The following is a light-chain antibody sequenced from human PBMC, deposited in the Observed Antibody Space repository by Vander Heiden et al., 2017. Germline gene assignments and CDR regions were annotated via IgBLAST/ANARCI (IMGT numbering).Light chain of an antibody. V-gene: IGLV1-44*01. CDR3: AAWDDSLSGWL. J-gene: IGLJ3*02. Sequence: QSVLTQPPSASGPPGQRVTISCSRSSSDIGRNTVNWYQHLTGTAPKLHIYSNNQRPSGVPDRFSGSKSGTSASLAISGLQSGDEADFYCAAWDDSLSGWLFGGGTKLTVL. CDR2: SNN. CDR1: SSDIGRNT.